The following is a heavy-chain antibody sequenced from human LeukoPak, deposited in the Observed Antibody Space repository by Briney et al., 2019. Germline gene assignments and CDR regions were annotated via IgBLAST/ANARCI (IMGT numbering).Heavy chain of an antibody. CDR3: AKSATGTTSNWFDP. V-gene: IGHV3-23*01. CDR1: GFTFSSHA. D-gene: IGHD1-7*01. J-gene: IGHJ5*02. CDR2: ISGSGGTT. Sequence: TGGSLRLPCAAPGFTFSSHAMSWVRQAPGKGPDSVSAISGSGGTTYYADPVKGRFTISRDNSKNTLYLQMNSLRAEDTAVYYCAKSATGTTSNWFDPWGQGTLVTVSS.